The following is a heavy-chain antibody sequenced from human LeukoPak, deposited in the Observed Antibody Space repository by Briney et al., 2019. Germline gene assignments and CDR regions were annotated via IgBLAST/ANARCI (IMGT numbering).Heavy chain of an antibody. D-gene: IGHD3-10*01. J-gene: IGHJ6*03. Sequence: PSETLSLTCTVSGGSISSYYWSWIRQPAGKGLEWIGRIYTSGSTNYNPSLKSRVTMSVDTSKNQFSLKLSSVTAADTAVYYCAKEGRLLWFEDLSDYYYMDVWGKGTTVAISS. CDR2: IYTSGST. CDR1: GGSISSYY. V-gene: IGHV4-4*07. CDR3: AKEGRLLWFEDLSDYYYMDV.